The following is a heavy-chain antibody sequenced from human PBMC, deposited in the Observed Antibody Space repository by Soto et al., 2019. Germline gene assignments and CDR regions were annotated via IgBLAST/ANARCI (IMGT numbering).Heavy chain of an antibody. J-gene: IGHJ3*02. CDR2: IYYSGST. D-gene: IGHD5-12*01. CDR1: GGSVSSGAYY. V-gene: IGHV4-31*03. Sequence: QVQLQESDAGLVKASQTLSLTCTVSGGSVSSGAYYLTWIRQRPGKGLEWIGYIYYSGSTYYSPSLKIRLSISIDTSKNQFSLRLSSVTDADTAMYYCARARLRAVYAFDIWGQGTMVTVSS. CDR3: ARARLRAVYAFDI.